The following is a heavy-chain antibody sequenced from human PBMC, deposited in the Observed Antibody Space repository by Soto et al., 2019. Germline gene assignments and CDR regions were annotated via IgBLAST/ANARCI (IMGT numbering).Heavy chain of an antibody. D-gene: IGHD6-6*01. V-gene: IGHV3-21*01. CDR1: GFTFSSYS. Sequence: EVQLVESGGGLVKPGESLRLSCAASGFTFSSYSMNWVRQAPGEGLEWVSSISSSSSYIYYADSVKGRFTISRDNAKNSLYLQMNSLRAEDTAVYYCARDLYSSSARYFDYWGQGTLVTVSS. CDR2: ISSSSSYI. CDR3: ARDLYSSSARYFDY. J-gene: IGHJ4*02.